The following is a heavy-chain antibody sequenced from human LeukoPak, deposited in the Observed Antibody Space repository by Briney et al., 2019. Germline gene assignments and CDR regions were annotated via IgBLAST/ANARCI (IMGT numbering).Heavy chain of an antibody. Sequence: TGGSLRLSCAAPGFTFSDYAMHWVRQAPGKGLEWVAFMRYDGSNKYYSDSVKGRFTISRDNFKNTLYLQMKSLRAEDTAVYYCAKVAAAQAYYYYMDVWGKGTTVSVSS. CDR3: AKVAAAQAYYYYMDV. V-gene: IGHV3-30*02. CDR2: MRYDGSNK. J-gene: IGHJ6*03. D-gene: IGHD2-15*01. CDR1: GFTFSDYA.